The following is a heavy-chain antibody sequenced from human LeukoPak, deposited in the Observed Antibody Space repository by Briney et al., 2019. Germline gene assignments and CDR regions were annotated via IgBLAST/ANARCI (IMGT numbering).Heavy chain of an antibody. Sequence: PGGSLRLSCAASGFPFSTYWMSWVRQAPGKGLEWVANINQPGRETYYVDSVKGRFTISRDSAKNSLYLQMNSLRAEDTAVYYCARSSIYCSGASCRLYHDYWGQGTLVTVSS. D-gene: IGHD2-15*01. CDR1: GFPFSTYW. V-gene: IGHV3-7*01. CDR2: INQPGRET. J-gene: IGHJ4*02. CDR3: ARSSIYCSGASCRLYHDY.